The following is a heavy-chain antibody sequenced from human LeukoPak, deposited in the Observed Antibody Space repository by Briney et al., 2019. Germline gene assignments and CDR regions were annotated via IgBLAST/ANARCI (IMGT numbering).Heavy chain of an antibody. CDR3: AKDDGGSYFHYFDY. Sequence: ALRLSCAASGFTFDDYAMHWVRQAPGKGLEWVSGISWNSGSIGYADSVKGRFTISRDNAKNSLYLQMNSLRAEDVALYYCAKDDGGSYFHYFDYWGQGTLVTVSS. D-gene: IGHD1-26*01. V-gene: IGHV3-9*03. CDR1: GFTFDDYA. CDR2: ISWNSGSI. J-gene: IGHJ4*02.